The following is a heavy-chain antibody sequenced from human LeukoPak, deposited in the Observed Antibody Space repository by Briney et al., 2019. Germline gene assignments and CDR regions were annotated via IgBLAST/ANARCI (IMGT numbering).Heavy chain of an antibody. J-gene: IGHJ3*02. V-gene: IGHV3-53*01. D-gene: IGHD2-21*02. CDR3: AREMVIMGVTIDI. CDR2: IYSGGST. CDR1: GFTVSSNY. Sequence: GGSLRLSCAASGFTVSSNYMNWVRQAPGRGLEWVSIIYSGGSTSYADSVKGRFTISRDNSKNTLYLQMNSLRAEDTAVYYCAREMVIMGVTIDIWGQGTMVTVSS.